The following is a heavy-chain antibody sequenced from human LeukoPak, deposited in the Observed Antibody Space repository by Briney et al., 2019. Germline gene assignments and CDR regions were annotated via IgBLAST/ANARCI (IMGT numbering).Heavy chain of an antibody. CDR3: AKDWGRITILDAFDI. D-gene: IGHD3-3*01. V-gene: IGHV3-23*01. CDR2: ISGSGGST. CDR1: GFTFSSYA. Sequence: PGGSLRLSCAASGFTFSSYAMSWIRQAPGKGLEWVSAISGSGGSTYYADSVKGRFTISRDNSKNTLYLQMNSLRAEDTAVYYCAKDWGRITILDAFDIWGQGTMVTVSS. J-gene: IGHJ3*02.